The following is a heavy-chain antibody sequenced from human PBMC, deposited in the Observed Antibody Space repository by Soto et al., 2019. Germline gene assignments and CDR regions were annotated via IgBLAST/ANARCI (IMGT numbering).Heavy chain of an antibody. CDR1: GDSISRGGYY. J-gene: IGHJ5*02. Sequence: QVQLQESGPGLVKPSQTLSLTCTVSGDSISRGGYYWNWLRQHPRKGVEWIGYIYHSGSTIFNPSLKSRVTISVDTSKNRLSLELSNVTAADTAVYYCARDGAGAYGLGWFDPWGQGILVPVSS. CDR2: IYHSGST. V-gene: IGHV4-31*03. D-gene: IGHD2-21*01. CDR3: ARDGAGAYGLGWFDP.